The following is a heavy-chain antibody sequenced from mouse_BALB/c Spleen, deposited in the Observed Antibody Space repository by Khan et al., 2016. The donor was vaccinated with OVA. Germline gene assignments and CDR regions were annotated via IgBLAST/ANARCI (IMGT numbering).Heavy chain of an antibody. CDR2: ISYAGSN. CDR3: AKFLWPYFDY. V-gene: IGHV3-6*02. CDR1: GYSITSGYY. J-gene: IGHJ2*01. D-gene: IGHD1-1*02. Sequence: DVQLQESGPGLMKPSQSLSLTCSVTGYSITSGYYWNWIRQFPGNKLEWLGSISYAGSNNYNPSLKNRISITRDTSKNQFFLKLNSCTTEDTATYYVAKFLWPYFDYWGQGTTLTVSS.